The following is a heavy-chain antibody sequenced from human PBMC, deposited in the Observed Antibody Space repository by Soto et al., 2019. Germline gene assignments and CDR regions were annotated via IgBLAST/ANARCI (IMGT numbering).Heavy chain of an antibody. Sequence: QVQLVQSGAEVKKPGASVKVSCKASGYTFTSYDINWVRQATGQGLEWMGWMNPNSGNTGYEQKFQGRVTMPRNTSISTAYMELRSMRSEETAVYYCARARTGTTDYWGQGTLVTVSS. D-gene: IGHD1-1*01. J-gene: IGHJ4*02. CDR1: GYTFTSYD. CDR3: ARARTGTTDY. CDR2: MNPNSGNT. V-gene: IGHV1-8*01.